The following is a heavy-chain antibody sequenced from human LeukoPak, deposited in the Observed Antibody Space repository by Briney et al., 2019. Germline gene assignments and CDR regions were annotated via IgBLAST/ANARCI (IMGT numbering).Heavy chain of an antibody. CDR3: ARGRQEISMIIVVMTAVSYYLDA. CDR1: GFSISTYA. J-gene: IGHJ6*03. V-gene: IGHV4-34*01. Sequence: GSLRLSCAASGFSISTYAMSWIRQSPGKGLEWIGEINPGGSTYFNPSLKSRLTISRDTSKNQFSLRLRSVTAADTGIYYCARGRQEISMIIVVMTAVSYYLDAWGKGTTVTVS. D-gene: IGHD3-22*01. CDR2: INPGGST.